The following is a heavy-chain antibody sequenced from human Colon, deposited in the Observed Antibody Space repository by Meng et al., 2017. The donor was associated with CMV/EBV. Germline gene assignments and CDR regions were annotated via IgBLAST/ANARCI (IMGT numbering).Heavy chain of an antibody. CDR1: GTSISGRSYY. Sequence: QVQPQEPGPVLVKPSEPLSLTCTVSGTSISGRSYYWGWIRQPPGKGLEWIASIYYTGNDYHNPSLKSRVTISIDTSNNQFSLRLTSVTAADTAVYYCARMALHWYFDLWGRGTLVTVS. D-gene: IGHD5-24*01. CDR3: ARMALHWYFDL. J-gene: IGHJ2*01. CDR2: IYYTGND. V-gene: IGHV4-39*07.